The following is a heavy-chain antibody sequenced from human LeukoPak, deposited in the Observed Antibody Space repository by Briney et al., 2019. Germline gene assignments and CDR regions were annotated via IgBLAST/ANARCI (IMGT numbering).Heavy chain of an antibody. CDR2: ISGSGGST. CDR1: VFTFSSYA. V-gene: IGHV3-23*01. D-gene: IGHD3-22*01. Sequence: GGSLRLSRGASVFTFSSYAMSCVRPALGRGLAWVSAISGSGGSTDYADSVEGGFTISRDNSKNTLFLQMNSLRAEDTAVYYCAKSYYDSSGYFDYWGQGTLVTVSS. J-gene: IGHJ4*02. CDR3: AKSYYDSSGYFDY.